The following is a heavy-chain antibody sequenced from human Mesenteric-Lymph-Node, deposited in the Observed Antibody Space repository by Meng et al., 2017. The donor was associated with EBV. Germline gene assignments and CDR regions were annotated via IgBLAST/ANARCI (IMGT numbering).Heavy chain of an antibody. CDR2: ISAYSNT. D-gene: IGHD2-15*01. V-gene: IGHV1-18*04. CDR1: GYTVMSYG. Sequence: VQLWQDDAEVKKPGAAVQAPCKASGYTVMSYGISWVRQAPGQGLEWIGWISAYSNTEYAQKFQCRVTMTTDTSTNTAYVDLRSLRSDDTAVYYCVRDTWSGIGKYWGQGTLVTVSS. CDR3: VRDTWSGIGKY. J-gene: IGHJ4*02.